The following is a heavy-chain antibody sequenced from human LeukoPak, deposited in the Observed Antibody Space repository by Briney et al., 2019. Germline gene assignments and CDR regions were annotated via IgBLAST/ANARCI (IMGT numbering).Heavy chain of an antibody. J-gene: IGHJ6*02. CDR1: GYTFTNYG. D-gene: IGHD2-21*02. V-gene: IGHV7-4-1*02. Sequence: ASVKVSCKASGYTFTNYGMSWVRQAPGQGLEWMGWINTNTGNPKSAQGFTERFVFSLDASVSTACLQISSLKAEDTAVYYCARSYGAFEGDTYYYYGMDVWGQGTTVTVSS. CDR3: ARSYGAFEGDTYYYYGMDV. CDR2: INTNTGNP.